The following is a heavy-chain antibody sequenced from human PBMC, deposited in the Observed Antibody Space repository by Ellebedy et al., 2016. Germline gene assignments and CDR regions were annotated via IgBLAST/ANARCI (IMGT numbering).Heavy chain of an antibody. CDR2: IYWNDDK. D-gene: IGHD4-11*01. Sequence: SGPTLVKPRQTLTLTCTFSGFSLSTSEVVVGWVRQPPGKAPAWLAFIYWNDDKRFSPSLRSRLTITKDTSKNQVVLTMTNVDPVDTATYYCVHRTTVTSVDYWGQGSLVTVSS. J-gene: IGHJ4*02. CDR1: GFSLSTSEVV. V-gene: IGHV2-5*01. CDR3: VHRTTVTSVDY.